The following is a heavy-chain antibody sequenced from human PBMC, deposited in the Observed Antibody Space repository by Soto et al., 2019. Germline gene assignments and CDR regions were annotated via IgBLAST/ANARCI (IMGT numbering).Heavy chain of an antibody. Sequence: QINLIESGPTLVKPTQPLTLTCTFSGFSLSTSGAAVGWVRQPPGRALEWLALIYWDGDKRYNASLGNRLTITKDTSMNQVVLTLTNVDPADTVTYYCAHRATMTIFGLIIDNGIWFDPWGQGTRVIVSS. CDR1: GFSLSTSGAA. V-gene: IGHV2-5*02. CDR3: AHRATMTIFGLIIDNGIWFDP. CDR2: IYWDGDK. D-gene: IGHD3-3*01. J-gene: IGHJ5*02.